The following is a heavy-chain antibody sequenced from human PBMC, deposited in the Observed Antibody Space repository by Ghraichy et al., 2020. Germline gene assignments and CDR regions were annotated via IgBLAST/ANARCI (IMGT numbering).Heavy chain of an antibody. CDR2: IKSKSDGGTT. CDR1: GFTFSNVW. CDR3: PTRKGINSRRAYDH. D-gene: IGHD2/OR15-2a*01. V-gene: IGHV3-15*01. Sequence: GGSLRLSCAASGFTFSNVWMSWVRQAPGKGLEWVGCIKSKSDGGTTEYAAPVKGRVTVSRDDSKNMVFLQMNSLKTEDTAVYYCPTRKGINSRRAYDHWGQGTRVTVSS. J-gene: IGHJ4*02.